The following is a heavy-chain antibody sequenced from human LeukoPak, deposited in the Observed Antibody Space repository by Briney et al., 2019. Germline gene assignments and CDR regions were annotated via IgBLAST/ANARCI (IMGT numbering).Heavy chain of an antibody. V-gene: IGHV4-31*03. J-gene: IGHJ4*02. CDR3: ARAAEATIRPYFDY. CDR2: IYYSGST. D-gene: IGHD5-24*01. Sequence: SQTLSLTCTVSGGSISSGDYYWSWIRQHPGKGLEWIGYIYYSGSTYYSPSLKSRFTISVDTSKNQFSLTLSSVTAADTAMFYCARAAEATIRPYFDYWGQGTLVTVSS. CDR1: GGSISSGDYY.